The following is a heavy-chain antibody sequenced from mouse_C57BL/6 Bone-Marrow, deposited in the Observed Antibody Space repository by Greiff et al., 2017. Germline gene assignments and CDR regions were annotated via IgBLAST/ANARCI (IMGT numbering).Heavy chain of an antibody. Sequence: VQLQESGAELARPGASVKLSCKASGYTFTSYGISWVKQRTGQGLEWIGEIYPRSGNTYYNEKFKGKATLTADKSSSTAYMELRSLTSEDSAVYFCARGNGSSFFDYWGQGTTLTVSS. CDR1: GYTFTSYG. CDR2: IYPRSGNT. V-gene: IGHV1-81*01. J-gene: IGHJ2*01. CDR3: ARGNGSSFFDY. D-gene: IGHD1-1*01.